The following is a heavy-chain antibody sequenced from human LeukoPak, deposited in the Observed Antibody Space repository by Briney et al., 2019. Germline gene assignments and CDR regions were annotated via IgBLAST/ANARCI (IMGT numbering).Heavy chain of an antibody. Sequence: GESLKISCKSSGYDFTNYWVGWVRQMPGKGLEWMGIIYPGDSDTRYSPSFQGQVTISADKSISTAYLQWSSLKASDTAMYYCARLMYGDYVRGINDAFDIWGQGTMVTVSS. J-gene: IGHJ3*02. CDR2: IYPGDSDT. CDR3: ARLMYGDYVRGINDAFDI. V-gene: IGHV5-51*01. D-gene: IGHD4-17*01. CDR1: GYDFTNYW.